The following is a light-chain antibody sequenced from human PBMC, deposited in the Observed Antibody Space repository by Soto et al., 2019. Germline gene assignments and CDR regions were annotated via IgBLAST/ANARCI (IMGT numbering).Light chain of an antibody. J-gene: IGKJ2*01. CDR3: HQYDNWPPYT. Sequence: EVVMTQSTATLSVSLGERATLSCRASQSVGINLAWYQQKPGQAPRLLIYGASRRATGLPARFSGSGSGTEFTLTISSLQSEDFAVYFCHQYDNWPPYTFGPGTKVEIK. V-gene: IGKV3-15*01. CDR2: GAS. CDR1: QSVGIN.